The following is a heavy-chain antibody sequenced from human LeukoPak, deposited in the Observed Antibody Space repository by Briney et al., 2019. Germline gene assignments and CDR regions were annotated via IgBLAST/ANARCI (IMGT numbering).Heavy chain of an antibody. D-gene: IGHD3-16*01. CDR3: ARGGSPGSDY. V-gene: IGHV4-59*08. CDR1: GGSISSYY. J-gene: IGHJ4*02. CDR2: IYYSGST. Sequence: PSETLSLTCTVSGGSISSYYWSWIRQPPGKGLEWIGYIYYSGSTNYNPSLKSRVTISVDTSKNQFSLKLSSVTAADTAVYYCARGGSPGSDYWGQGTLVTVSS.